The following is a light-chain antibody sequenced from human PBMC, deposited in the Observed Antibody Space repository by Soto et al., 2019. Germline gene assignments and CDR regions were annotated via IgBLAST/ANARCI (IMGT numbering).Light chain of an antibody. V-gene: IGLV2-11*01. Sequence: QSALTQPRSVSGSPGQSDTISCTGTSSDVGGYNYVSWYQQYPGKAPKVMIYDVKTRPSGVPDRFSGSKSGNTASLTISGLQAEDEADYFCCSYAGSYTVVFGTGTKLTVL. CDR2: DVK. CDR3: CSYAGSYTVV. J-gene: IGLJ1*01. CDR1: SSDVGGYNY.